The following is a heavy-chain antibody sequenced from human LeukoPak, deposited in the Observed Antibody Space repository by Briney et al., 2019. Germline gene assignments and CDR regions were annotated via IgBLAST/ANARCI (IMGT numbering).Heavy chain of an antibody. V-gene: IGHV4-59*08. J-gene: IGHJ4*02. D-gene: IGHD6-13*01. Sequence: PSETLSLTCTVSGGSISRYYWSWIRQPPGKGLEWIGYIYYSGSTNYNPSLKSRVTISVDTSKNQFSLKLSSVTAADTAVYYCACSSWYGRIDYWGQGTLVTVSS. CDR2: IYYSGST. CDR1: GGSISRYY. CDR3: ACSSWYGRIDY.